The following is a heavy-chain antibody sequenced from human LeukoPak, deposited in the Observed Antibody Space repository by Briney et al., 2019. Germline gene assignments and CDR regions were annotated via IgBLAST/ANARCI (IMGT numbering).Heavy chain of an antibody. D-gene: IGHD6-13*01. CDR1: GGSISSSSYY. J-gene: IGHJ4*02. V-gene: IGHV4-39*01. CDR2: IYYSGST. CDR3: ARARRIAAAGQSIDY. Sequence: SETLSLTCTVSGGSISSSSYYWGWIRQPPGKGLEWIGSIYYSGSTYYNPSLKSRVTISVDTSKNQFSLKLSSVTAADTAVYYCARARRIAAAGQSIDYWGQGTLVTVSS.